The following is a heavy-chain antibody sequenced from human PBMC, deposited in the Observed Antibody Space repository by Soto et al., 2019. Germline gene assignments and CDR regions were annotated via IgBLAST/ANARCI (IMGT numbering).Heavy chain of an antibody. CDR3: ARGNWNYYYVFDV. CDR1: EFTFDKYY. J-gene: IGHJ6*02. Sequence: EVQLVESGGGLVQPGGSLRLSCAASEFTFDKYYMTWVRQAPGKGPEWVANIKPDGSEQYYVVSVKGRFTISRDNANNSLHLQMNSLRAEDTAVYFCARGNWNYYYVFDVWGQGTTVTVSS. D-gene: IGHD1-20*01. V-gene: IGHV3-7*01. CDR2: IKPDGSEQ.